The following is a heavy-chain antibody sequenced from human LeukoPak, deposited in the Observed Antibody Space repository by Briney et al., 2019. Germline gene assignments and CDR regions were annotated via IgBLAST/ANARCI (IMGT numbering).Heavy chain of an antibody. J-gene: IGHJ4*02. CDR1: GFTFSSYG. D-gene: IGHD3-10*01. V-gene: IGHV3-30*18. CDR2: ISYDGSNK. CDR3: AKSSRGEMVSGSLDY. Sequence: GGSLRLSCAASGFTFSSYGMHWVRQAPGKGLEWVAVISYDGSNKYYADSVKGRFTISRDNSKNTLYLQMNSLRAEDTAVYYCAKSSRGEMVSGSLDYWGQGALVTVSS.